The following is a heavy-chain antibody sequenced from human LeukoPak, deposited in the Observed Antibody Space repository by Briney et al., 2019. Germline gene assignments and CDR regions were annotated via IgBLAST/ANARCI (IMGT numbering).Heavy chain of an antibody. CDR3: AKEDYTYLPFKYYYDSSGFDY. J-gene: IGHJ4*02. CDR1: GFTFSSYA. Sequence: PGGSLRLSCAASGFTFSSYAMSWVRQAPGKGLEWVSTFSDRGGSTYYADSVKGRFTISRDNSKNTLNLQMNSLRAEDTAVYYCAKEDYTYLPFKYYYDSSGFDYWGQGTLVTVSS. D-gene: IGHD3-22*01. V-gene: IGHV3-23*01. CDR2: FSDRGGST.